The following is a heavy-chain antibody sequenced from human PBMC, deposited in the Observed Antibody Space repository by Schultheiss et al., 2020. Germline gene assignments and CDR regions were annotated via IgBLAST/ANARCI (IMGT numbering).Heavy chain of an antibody. J-gene: IGHJ4*02. CDR3: AKRMKTNYGSSDY. D-gene: IGHD4/OR15-4a*01. V-gene: IGHV4-34*01. Sequence: SETLSLTCAVYGGSFSGYYWSWIRQPPGKGLEWIGSIYYSGSTYYNPSLKSRVTISVDTSKNQFSLKLSSVTAADTAIYYCAKRMKTNYGSSDYWGQGTLVTVSS. CDR2: IYYSGST. CDR1: GGSFSGYY.